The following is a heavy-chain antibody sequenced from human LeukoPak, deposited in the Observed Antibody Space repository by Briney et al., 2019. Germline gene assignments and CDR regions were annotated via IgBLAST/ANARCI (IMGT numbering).Heavy chain of an antibody. Sequence: PGGSLRLSCAASGFTFSSYGMHWVRQAPGKGLEWVAFIRYDGSNKYYADSVKGRFTISRDNSKNTLYLQMNSLRAEDTAVYYCARDMPPSTVTTVYYYYYYMDVWGKGTTVTVSS. CDR1: GFTFSSYG. J-gene: IGHJ6*03. D-gene: IGHD4-17*01. V-gene: IGHV3-30*02. CDR3: ARDMPPSTVTTVYYYYYYMDV. CDR2: IRYDGSNK.